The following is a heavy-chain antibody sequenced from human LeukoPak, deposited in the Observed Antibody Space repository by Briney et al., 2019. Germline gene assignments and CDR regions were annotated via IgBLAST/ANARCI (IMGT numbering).Heavy chain of an antibody. CDR3: ARQLSYGNFDY. V-gene: IGHV3-48*01. J-gene: IGHJ4*02. D-gene: IGHD1-1*01. CDR1: GFTFSSYT. Sequence: PGGSLRLSCAASGFTFSSYTMNWVRQAPGKGLEWVSYISSSTSTRYYADSVRGRFTISRDNAKNSLYLQMNSLRAEDTAVYYCARQLSYGNFDYWGQGTLVTVSS. CDR2: ISSSTSTR.